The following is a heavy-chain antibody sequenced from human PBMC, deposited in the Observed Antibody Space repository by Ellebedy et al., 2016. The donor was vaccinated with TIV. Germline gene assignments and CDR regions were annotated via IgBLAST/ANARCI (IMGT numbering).Heavy chain of an antibody. Sequence: MPSETLSLTCTVSGGSISSYYWSWIRQPPGKGLEWIGYIYYSGSTNYNPSLKSRLTISVDTSKNQFSLKLSSVTAADTAVYYCARQYYDFWSGPTRELYYFDYWGQGTLVTVSS. J-gene: IGHJ4*02. CDR2: IYYSGST. V-gene: IGHV4-59*12. CDR3: ARQYYDFWSGPTRELYYFDY. D-gene: IGHD3-3*01. CDR1: GGSISSYY.